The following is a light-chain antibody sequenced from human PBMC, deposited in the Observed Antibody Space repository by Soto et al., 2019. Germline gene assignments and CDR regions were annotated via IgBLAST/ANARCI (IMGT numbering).Light chain of an antibody. CDR2: GNS. CDR3: QSYDSSLSGVV. J-gene: IGLJ2*01. V-gene: IGLV1-40*01. CDR1: SSNIGAGYD. Sequence: QSVLTQPPSVSGAPGQRVTIPCTGSSSNIGAGYDVHWYKQLPGTAPKLLIYGNSNRPSGVPDRFSGSKSGTSASLAITGLQAEDEADYYCQSYDSSLSGVVFGGGTKVTVL.